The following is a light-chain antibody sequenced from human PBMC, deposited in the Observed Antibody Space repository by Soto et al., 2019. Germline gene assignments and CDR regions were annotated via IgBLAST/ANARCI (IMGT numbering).Light chain of an antibody. CDR1: QGIRDF. CDR3: QQFNVYPLT. J-gene: IGKJ4*01. Sequence: DIQLTQSPSFLSASVGDRVTITCRASQGIRDFLAWYQQKPGQPPKLLIYAASTLQTGVPTRFSGIASGTEFTLIISNLQPADFATYYCQQFNVYPLTFGGGTKVEIK. CDR2: AAS. V-gene: IGKV1-9*01.